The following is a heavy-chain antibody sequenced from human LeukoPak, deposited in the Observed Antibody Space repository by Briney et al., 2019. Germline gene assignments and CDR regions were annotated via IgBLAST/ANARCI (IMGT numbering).Heavy chain of an antibody. D-gene: IGHD1-7*01. CDR3: GRVAELRTVDY. J-gene: IGHJ4*02. Sequence: SETLSLTCAVSGGSISSGGYSWSWIRQPPGKGLEWIGYIYHSGSTYYNPSLKSRVTISVDRSKNQFSLKLSSVTAADTAVYYCGRVAELRTVDYWGQGTLVTVSS. V-gene: IGHV4-30-2*01. CDR1: GGSISSGGYS. CDR2: IYHSGST.